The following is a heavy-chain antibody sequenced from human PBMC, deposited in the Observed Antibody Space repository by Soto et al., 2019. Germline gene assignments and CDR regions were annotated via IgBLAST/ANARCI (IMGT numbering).Heavy chain of an antibody. J-gene: IGHJ6*02. D-gene: IGHD1-1*01. Sequence: ASVKVSCKASGYTFTGYYMHWVRQAPGQGLEWMGWINPNSGGTNYAQKFQGWVTMTRDTSISTAYMELSRLRSDDTAVYYCARETEPNYGMDVWGQGTTVTVSS. CDR2: INPNSGGT. CDR1: GYTFTGYY. CDR3: ARETEPNYGMDV. V-gene: IGHV1-2*04.